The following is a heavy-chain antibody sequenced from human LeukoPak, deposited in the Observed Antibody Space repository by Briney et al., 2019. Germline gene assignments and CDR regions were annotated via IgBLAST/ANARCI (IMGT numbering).Heavy chain of an antibody. J-gene: IGHJ4*02. Sequence: LAGGSLRLSCAASGFTFSIYAMSWVRQAPGKGQQWVSSITSSGDGTYYADSVKGRFTISRDNSENMLYLQMNSLRVEDTAVYFCAKDRPNYYGSNGHYYRRDGDYWGQGTLVTVSS. CDR1: GFTFSIYA. CDR3: AKDRPNYYGSNGHYYRRDGDY. CDR2: ITSSGDGT. D-gene: IGHD3-22*01. V-gene: IGHV3-23*01.